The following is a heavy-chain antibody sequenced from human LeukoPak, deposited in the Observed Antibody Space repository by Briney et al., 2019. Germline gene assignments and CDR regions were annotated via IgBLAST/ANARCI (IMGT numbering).Heavy chain of an antibody. Sequence: SETLSLTCAVYGGSFSGYYWSWIRQPPGKGLEWIGEINHSGSTNYNPSLKSRVTISVDTSKNQFSLKLSSVTAADTAVYYCARVGDTYSSSAYFDYWGQGTLVTVSS. CDR2: INHSGST. J-gene: IGHJ4*02. CDR3: ARVGDTYSSSAYFDY. CDR1: GGSFSGYY. V-gene: IGHV4-34*01. D-gene: IGHD6-6*01.